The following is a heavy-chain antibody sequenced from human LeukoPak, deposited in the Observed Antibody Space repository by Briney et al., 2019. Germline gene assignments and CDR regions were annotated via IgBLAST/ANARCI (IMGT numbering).Heavy chain of an antibody. Sequence: GGSLRLSCAASGFTFDDYAMHWVRRAPGKGLEWVSGISWNSGSIGYADSVKGRFTISRDNAKNSLYLQMNSLRAEDTALYYCAKALGDAFDIWGQGTMVTVSS. CDR1: GFTFDDYA. D-gene: IGHD6-6*01. CDR2: ISWNSGSI. CDR3: AKALGDAFDI. J-gene: IGHJ3*02. V-gene: IGHV3-9*01.